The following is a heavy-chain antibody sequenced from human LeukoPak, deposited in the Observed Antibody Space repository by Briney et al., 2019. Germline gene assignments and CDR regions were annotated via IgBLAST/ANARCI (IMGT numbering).Heavy chain of an antibody. Sequence: PSETLSLTCSVSGGSINSYGYYWAWIRQPPGKRPEWIGSIFYSGSTHYNPSPQSRITISADTSKGQFSLKLSSVTAADTAVYYCARQGVGATDFWGQGSLVTVSS. V-gene: IGHV4-39*01. CDR3: ARQGVGATDF. J-gene: IGHJ4*02. CDR1: GGSINSYGYY. D-gene: IGHD1-26*01. CDR2: IFYSGST.